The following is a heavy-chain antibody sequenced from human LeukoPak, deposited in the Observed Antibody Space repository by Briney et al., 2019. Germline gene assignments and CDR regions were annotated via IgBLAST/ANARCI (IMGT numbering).Heavy chain of an antibody. D-gene: IGHD3-3*01. J-gene: IGHJ4*02. V-gene: IGHV1-2*02. CDR3: ARGAVVGRLRFLSPPPYSFDY. CDR2: INPNSGGT. CDR1: GYTFTGYY. Sequence: ASVKVSCKASGYTFTGYYMHWVRQAPGQGLEWMGWINPNSGGTNYAQKFQGRVTMTRDTSISTAYMELSRLRSDDTAVYYCARGAVVGRLRFLSPPPYSFDYWGQGTLVTVSS.